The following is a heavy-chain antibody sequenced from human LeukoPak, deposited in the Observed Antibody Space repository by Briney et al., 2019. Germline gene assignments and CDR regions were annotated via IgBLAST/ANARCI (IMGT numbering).Heavy chain of an antibody. J-gene: IGHJ4*02. CDR1: GYRFIEYW. CDR2: IYPGDSNT. Sequence: GESLKISCKASGYRFIEYWIGWVRQMPGKGLEWMGIIYPGDSNTRYSPSFQGQVTMSADKSISTAYLQWSSLKASDTAMYYCVRQACDSWGQGTLITVSS. CDR3: VRQACDS. D-gene: IGHD2-21*01. V-gene: IGHV5-51*01.